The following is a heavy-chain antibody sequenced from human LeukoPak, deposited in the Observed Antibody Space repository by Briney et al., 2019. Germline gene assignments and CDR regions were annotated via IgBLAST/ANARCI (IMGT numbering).Heavy chain of an antibody. Sequence: PGGSLRLSCAASGFTFNIYPMHWVRQAPGRGLEWVALTSYDGTSKYYADSVKGRFTISRDNAKNSLYLQMNSLRAEDAAVYYCTRENWYIDYWGQGNLVTVSS. CDR3: TRENWYIDY. CDR1: GFTFNIYP. CDR2: TSYDGTSK. V-gene: IGHV3-30*04. J-gene: IGHJ4*02.